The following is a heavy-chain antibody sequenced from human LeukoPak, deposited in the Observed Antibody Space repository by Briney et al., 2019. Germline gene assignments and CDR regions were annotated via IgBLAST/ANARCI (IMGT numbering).Heavy chain of an antibody. CDR2: ISYDGSNK. J-gene: IGHJ6*02. Sequence: GGSLRLSCAASGFTFSSYAMHWVRQAPGEGLEWVAVISYDGSNKYYADSVKGRFTISRDNSKNTLYLQMNSLRAEDTAVYYCARDSYCSGGSCWDYYYGMDVWGQGTTVTVSS. V-gene: IGHV3-30-3*01. CDR1: GFTFSSYA. CDR3: ARDSYCSGGSCWDYYYGMDV. D-gene: IGHD2-15*01.